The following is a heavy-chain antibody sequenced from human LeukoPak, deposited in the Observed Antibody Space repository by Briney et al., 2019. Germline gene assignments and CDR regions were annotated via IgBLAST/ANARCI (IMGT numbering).Heavy chain of an antibody. CDR2: LSGSGDNT. CDR1: GFSFSRSA. CDR3: AKDFLGSSWASYLDF. V-gene: IGHV3-23*01. Sequence: PGGSLRLSCAASGFSFSRSAMTWVRQVPGKGLAWVSSLSGSGDNTYYADTVQGRFTISRDTSKNTLFLEMNSLRVEDTAVYYCAKDFLGSSWASYLDFGGQGTLVTVSS. D-gene: IGHD6-13*01. J-gene: IGHJ4*02.